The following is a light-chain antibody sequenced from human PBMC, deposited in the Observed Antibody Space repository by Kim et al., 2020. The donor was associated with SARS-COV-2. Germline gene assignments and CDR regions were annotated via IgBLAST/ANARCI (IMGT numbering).Light chain of an antibody. CDR3: QVWDSSSDHVV. CDR1: NIASKS. J-gene: IGLJ2*01. Sequence: PGKTARITCGGNNIASKSVHWYQQKPGQAPVLVIYYDSDRPSGIPERFSGSNSGNTATLTISRVKAGDEADYYCQVWDSSSDHVVFGGGTQLTVL. V-gene: IGLV3-21*04. CDR2: YDS.